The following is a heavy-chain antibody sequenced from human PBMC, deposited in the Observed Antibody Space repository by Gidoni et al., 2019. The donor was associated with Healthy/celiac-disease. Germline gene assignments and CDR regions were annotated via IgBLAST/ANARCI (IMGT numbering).Heavy chain of an antibody. D-gene: IGHD6-6*01. CDR1: GFTFSSYG. CDR3: ARDLEYSSSSVDY. Sequence: QPGRSLRLSCAASGFTFSSYGMHWVRQAPGKGLEWVAVIWYDGSNKYYADSVKGRFTISRDNSKNTLYLQMNSLRAEDTAVYYCARDLEYSSSSVDYWGQGTLVTVSS. J-gene: IGHJ4*02. CDR2: IWYDGSNK. V-gene: IGHV3-33*01.